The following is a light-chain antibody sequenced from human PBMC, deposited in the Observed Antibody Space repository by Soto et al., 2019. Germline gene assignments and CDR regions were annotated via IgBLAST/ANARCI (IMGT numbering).Light chain of an antibody. CDR3: QHYCSSPFT. CDR2: GVS. CDR1: QSVSSNF. Sequence: EIVLTQSTGTLSLSPGERATLSCRASQSVSSNFLAWYQQKPGQAPRLLIHGVSNRATGIPDRFSGSGSGTDFTLTISSLEPEYFAVYYCQHYCSSPFTFGQGTRLEIK. V-gene: IGKV3-20*01. J-gene: IGKJ5*01.